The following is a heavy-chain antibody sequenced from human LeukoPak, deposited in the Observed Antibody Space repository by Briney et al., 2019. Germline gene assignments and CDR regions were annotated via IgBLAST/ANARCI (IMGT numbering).Heavy chain of an antibody. D-gene: IGHD2-2*01. J-gene: IGHJ4*02. CDR3: ARAMPNTPLPAATSFDY. V-gene: IGHV3-23*01. Sequence: PGGSLRLSCAASGFTFSSYAMSWVRQAPGKGLGWVSAISGSGGSTYYADSVKGRFTISRDNAKNSLYLQMNSLRAEDTAVYYCARAMPNTPLPAATSFDYWGQGTLVTVSS. CDR1: GFTFSSYA. CDR2: ISGSGGST.